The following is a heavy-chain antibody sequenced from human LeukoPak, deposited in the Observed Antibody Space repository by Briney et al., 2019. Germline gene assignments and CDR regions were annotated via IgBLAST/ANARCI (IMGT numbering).Heavy chain of an antibody. V-gene: IGHV3-21*04. CDR1: GFTFSSYS. CDR2: IRGGGGST. D-gene: IGHD3-22*01. Sequence: GGSLRLSCAASGFTFSSYSMNWVRQAPGKGLEWVSTIRGGGGSTYYADSVKGRFTISRDNAKNSLYLQMTSLRAEDTAMYYCATPLDYRDSSGFHQGGDWGQGTLVTVSS. CDR3: ATPLDYRDSSGFHQGGD. J-gene: IGHJ4*02.